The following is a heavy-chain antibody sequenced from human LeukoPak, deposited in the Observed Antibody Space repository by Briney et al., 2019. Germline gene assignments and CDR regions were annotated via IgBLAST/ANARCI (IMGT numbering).Heavy chain of an antibody. J-gene: IGHJ3*02. CDR1: GFTVSSNY. V-gene: IGHV3-53*01. CDR3: ARDSRQDYYDSSGYLWFAFDI. Sequence: GGSLRLSCAASGFTVSSNYMSWVRQAPGKGLEWVSVIYSGGSTYYADSVKGRFTISRDNSKNTLYLQMNSLRAEDTAVYYCARDSRQDYYDSSGYLWFAFDIWGQGTMVTVSS. D-gene: IGHD3-22*01. CDR2: IYSGGST.